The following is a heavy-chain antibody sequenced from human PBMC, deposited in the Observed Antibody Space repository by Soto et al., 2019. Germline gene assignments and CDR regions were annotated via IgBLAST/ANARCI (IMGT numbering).Heavy chain of an antibody. V-gene: IGHV3-33*01. J-gene: IGHJ3*02. CDR1: GFTFSSYG. CDR3: ARDEGRDGYEYPYRDAFDI. D-gene: IGHD5-12*01. CDR2: IWYDGSNK. Sequence: GGSLRLSCAASGFTFSSYGMHWVRQAPGKGLEWVEVIWYDGSNKYYADSVKGRFTISRDNSKNTLYLQMNSLRAEDTAVYYCARDEGRDGYEYPYRDAFDIWGQGTMVTVSS.